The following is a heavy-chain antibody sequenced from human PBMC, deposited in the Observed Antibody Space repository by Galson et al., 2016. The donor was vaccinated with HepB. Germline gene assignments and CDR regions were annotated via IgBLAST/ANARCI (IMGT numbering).Heavy chain of an antibody. V-gene: IGHV3-33*03. CDR1: GGRVRTSG. D-gene: IGHD5-18*01. Sequence: SLRLSCAASGGRVRTSGMHWVRQAPGKGLEWVAVLWYDGSKKYHADSVQGRFTISRDNSNNTVFLQMNSLRDDDTAVYYCAKARGYTFGPGESWGQGSLVTVSS. CDR3: AKARGYTFGPGES. J-gene: IGHJ1*01. CDR2: LWYDGSKK.